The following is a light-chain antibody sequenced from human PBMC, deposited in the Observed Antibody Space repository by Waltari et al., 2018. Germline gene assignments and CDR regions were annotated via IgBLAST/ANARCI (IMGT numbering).Light chain of an antibody. CDR2: DAS. CDR1: KDISDY. Sequence: DIQMTQSPSSLSASVGDRVTITCQASKDISDYLNWYQQKPGKAPNFLIYDASNLETGVPSRFSGSGSGTDFTFTISSLQPEDIATYYCQQYRSLPLTFGGGTKVEIK. J-gene: IGKJ4*01. CDR3: QQYRSLPLT. V-gene: IGKV1-33*01.